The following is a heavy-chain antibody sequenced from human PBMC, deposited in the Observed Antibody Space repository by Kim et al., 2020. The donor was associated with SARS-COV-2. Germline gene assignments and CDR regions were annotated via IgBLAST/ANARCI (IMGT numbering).Heavy chain of an antibody. V-gene: IGHV3-48*02. CDR3: ARDRYCSSTSCHDY. D-gene: IGHD2-2*01. Sequence: ADSVKGRFTISRDNAKNSLYLQMNSLRDEDTAVYYCARDRYCSSTSCHDYWGQGTLVTVSS. J-gene: IGHJ4*02.